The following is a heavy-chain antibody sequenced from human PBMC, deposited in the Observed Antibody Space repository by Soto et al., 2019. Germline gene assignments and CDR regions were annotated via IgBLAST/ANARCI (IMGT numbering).Heavy chain of an antibody. CDR3: ARDSRRVDVGATTFLDY. D-gene: IGHD1-26*01. CDR2: INPSGGST. Sequence: GASVKVSCKASGYTFTSYYMHWVRQAPGQGLEWMGIINPSGGSTSYAQKFQGRVTMTRDTSTSTVYMELSSLRSEDTAVYYCARDSRRVDVGATTFLDYWGQGTLVTVSS. V-gene: IGHV1-46*01. CDR1: GYTFTSYY. J-gene: IGHJ4*02.